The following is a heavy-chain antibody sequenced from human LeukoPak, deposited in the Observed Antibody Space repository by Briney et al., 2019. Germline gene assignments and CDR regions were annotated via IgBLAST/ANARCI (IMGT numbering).Heavy chain of an antibody. CDR3: ARPTGDFGESLPDY. J-gene: IGHJ4*02. CDR2: IRYDGTIK. D-gene: IGHD3-10*01. Sequence: SGGSLRLSCAASGFAFSNYGIHWVRQAPGKGLEWVAFIRYDGTIKKYADSVKGRFTISRDNSKNTLFLQMNSLRIEDTAVYYCARPTGDFGESLPDYWGQGTLVTVSS. CDR1: GFAFSNYG. V-gene: IGHV3-30*02.